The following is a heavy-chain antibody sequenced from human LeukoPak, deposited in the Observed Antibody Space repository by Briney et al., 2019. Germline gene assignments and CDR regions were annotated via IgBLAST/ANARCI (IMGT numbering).Heavy chain of an antibody. V-gene: IGHV3-21*01. CDR3: ARGGYSYAHGWFDP. D-gene: IGHD5-18*01. CDR1: GFTFSTYS. Sequence: PGGSLRLSCAASGFTFSTYSMNWVRQAPGKGLEWVSSISSSSSYIYYADSVKGRFTISRDNAKNSLYLQMNSLRAEDTAVYYCARGGYSYAHGWFDPWGQGTLVTVSS. CDR2: ISSSSSYI. J-gene: IGHJ5*02.